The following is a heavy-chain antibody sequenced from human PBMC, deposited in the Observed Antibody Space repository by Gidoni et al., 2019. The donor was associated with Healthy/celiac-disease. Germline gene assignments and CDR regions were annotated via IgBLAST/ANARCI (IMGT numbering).Heavy chain of an antibody. V-gene: IGHV1-2*02. D-gene: IGHD6-19*01. J-gene: IGHJ4*02. CDR3: ARDSTGIAVAGTGFPDY. CDR2: INPNSGGT. CDR1: GYTFTGHY. Sequence: QVQLVQSGAEVKKPGASVKVSCKASGYTFTGHYMHWVRQAPGQGLEWMGWINPNSGGTNYAQKFQGRVTMTRDTSISTAYMELSRLRSDDTAVYYCARDSTGIAVAGTGFPDYWGQGTLVTVSS.